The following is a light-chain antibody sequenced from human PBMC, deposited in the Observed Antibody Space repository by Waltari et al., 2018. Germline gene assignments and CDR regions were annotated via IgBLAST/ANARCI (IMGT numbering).Light chain of an antibody. J-gene: IGKJ2*01. V-gene: IGKV3-20*01. CDR1: QSLSVAY. CDR2: GAY. Sequence: EIVLTQSPSTLSLSAGVTATLSCRASQSLSVAYLAWYQHRSGQAPRLLIYGAYYRATGIPDRFSGSGSGTDFTLTITRLEPDDFAVYYCQQYDTSPGTFGQGTNLEI. CDR3: QQYDTSPGT.